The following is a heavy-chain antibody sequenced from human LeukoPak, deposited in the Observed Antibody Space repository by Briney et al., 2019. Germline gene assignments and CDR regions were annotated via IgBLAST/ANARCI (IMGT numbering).Heavy chain of an antibody. CDR1: GGSISSYY. CDR3: ARPQGATAMVAFHI. D-gene: IGHD2-2*01. J-gene: IGHJ3*02. V-gene: IGHV4-4*07. CDR2: IYTSGST. Sequence: PSETLSLTCTVSGGSISSYYWSWIRQPAGKGLEWIGRIYTSGSTNYNPSLKRRVTMSVDTSKNQFSLKLSSVTAADTAVYYCARPQGATAMVAFHIWGQGTMVTVSS.